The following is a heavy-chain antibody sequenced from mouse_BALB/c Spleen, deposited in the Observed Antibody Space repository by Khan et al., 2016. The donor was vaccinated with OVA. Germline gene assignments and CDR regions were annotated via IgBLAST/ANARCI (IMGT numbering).Heavy chain of an antibody. J-gene: IGHJ3*01. V-gene: IGHV1S81*02. D-gene: IGHD2-10*02. Sequence: VQLQQSGAEPVKPGASLNLSCKASGYAFTSYWMHWVKQRPGQGLEWIGYINPSNGRTDQNEKFKRKATLTVDKSSSTVYMQLSSLTSADSAFYYCGRGGYGSLAYWGQGTLVTVSA. CDR3: GRGGYGSLAY. CDR2: INPSNGRT. CDR1: GYAFTSYW.